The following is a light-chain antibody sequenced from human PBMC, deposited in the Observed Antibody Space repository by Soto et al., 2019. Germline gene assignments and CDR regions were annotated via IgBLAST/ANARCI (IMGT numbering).Light chain of an antibody. J-gene: IGKJ5*01. V-gene: IGKV3-20*01. CDR2: GAS. CDR1: QSVSSSY. Sequence: EIVLTQSPGTLSLSPRERATLSCRASQSVSSSYLAWYQQKPGQAPRLLIYGASSRATGIPDRFSGSGSGTDFTLTISRLEPEDFAVYYCQQDGSSPITFGQGTRLEIK. CDR3: QQDGSSPIT.